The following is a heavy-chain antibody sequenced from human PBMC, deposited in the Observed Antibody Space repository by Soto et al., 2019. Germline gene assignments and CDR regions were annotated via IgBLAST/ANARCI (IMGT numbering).Heavy chain of an antibody. V-gene: IGHV4-4*02. D-gene: IGHD1-7*01. CDR1: GGTLTSNNW. Sequence: SETLSLTCAVSGGTLTSNNWWTWVRQPPGQGLEWIGEIYRTGSTNYNPSLKSGVTISLDKSENQFALKVTSLTAADTAVYYCASRDPGTSVDYWGQGTLVTVSS. J-gene: IGHJ4*02. CDR2: IYRTGST. CDR3: ASRDPGTSVDY.